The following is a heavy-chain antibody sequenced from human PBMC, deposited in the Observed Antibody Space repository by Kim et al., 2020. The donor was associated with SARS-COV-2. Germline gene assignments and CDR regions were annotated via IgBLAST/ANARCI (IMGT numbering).Heavy chain of an antibody. D-gene: IGHD2-2*01. Sequence: ASVKVSCKASGYTFTSYAMHWVRQAPGQRLEWMGWINAGNGNTKYSQKFQGRVTITRDTSASTAYMELSSLRSEDTAVYYCARRGYCSSTSCYGFVWFDPWGQGTLVTVSS. CDR3: ARRGYCSSTSCYGFVWFDP. V-gene: IGHV1-3*01. CDR1: GYTFTSYA. J-gene: IGHJ5*02. CDR2: INAGNGNT.